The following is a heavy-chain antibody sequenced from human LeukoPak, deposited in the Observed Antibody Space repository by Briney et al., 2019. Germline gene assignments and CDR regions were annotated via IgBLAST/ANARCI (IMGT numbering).Heavy chain of an antibody. CDR3: ARLPTYYYDSSGYYYVSGYFDY. J-gene: IGHJ4*02. CDR2: IYYSGST. CDR1: GGSFSGYY. D-gene: IGHD3-22*01. V-gene: IGHV4-59*08. Sequence: SETLSLTCAVYGGSFSGYYWSWIRQPPGKGLEWIGYIYYSGSTNYNPSLKSRVTISVDTSKNQFSLKLSSVTAADTAVYYCARLPTYYYDSSGYYYVSGYFDYWGQGTLVTVSS.